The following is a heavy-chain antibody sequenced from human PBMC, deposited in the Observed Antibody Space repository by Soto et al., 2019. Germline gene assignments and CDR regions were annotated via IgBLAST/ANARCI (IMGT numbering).Heavy chain of an antibody. CDR3: VRQGIDYLHGLADG. J-gene: IGHJ6*02. Sequence: QVQLQQSGPRLVKPSETLSLTCTVSSGPSRSYNWGWIRQSPRRGLEWIGYVYYTGDTAYNPSLKSRVTISADTSTNNISLILRSVTAADTAVYYCVRQGIDYLHGLADGWGQGTTVTVSS. V-gene: IGHV4-59*08. D-gene: IGHD1-26*01. CDR2: VYYTGDT. CDR1: SGPSRSYN.